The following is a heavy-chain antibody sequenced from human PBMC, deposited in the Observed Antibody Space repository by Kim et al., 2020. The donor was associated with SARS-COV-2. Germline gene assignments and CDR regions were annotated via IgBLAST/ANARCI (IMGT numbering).Heavy chain of an antibody. J-gene: IGHJ4*02. Sequence: GGSLRLSCAASGFAFNHYAMNWVRQTPGKGLEWVSLISESGGFTYYRDSVKGRFTISRDNRENSLYLQMNSLGPEDTALYYCAKGTGGYNDGGTFDYWGWGSLDSVSS. CDR2: ISESGGFT. CDR1: GFAFNHYA. D-gene: IGHD1-1*01. V-gene: IGHV3-43*02. CDR3: AKGTGGYNDGGTFDY.